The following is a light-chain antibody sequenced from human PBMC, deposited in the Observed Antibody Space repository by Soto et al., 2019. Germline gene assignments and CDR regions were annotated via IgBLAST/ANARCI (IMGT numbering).Light chain of an antibody. CDR3: QQYGYTPPWT. CDR2: AAC. Sequence: MVTQSAATLSLSAGEGATLSCRASQSVSSTFLPFYQQTAETTPILLVYAACSRATGSPDTFSGSGCGTDFTLTISSLEPQDEAVTYCQQYGYTPPWTFGQGTKV. J-gene: IGKJ1*01. V-gene: IGKV3-20*01. CDR1: QSVSSTF.